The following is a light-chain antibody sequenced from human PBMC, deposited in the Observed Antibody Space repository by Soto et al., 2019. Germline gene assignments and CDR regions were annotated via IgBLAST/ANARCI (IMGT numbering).Light chain of an antibody. V-gene: IGLV2-14*01. CDR2: EVS. CDR1: SSDVGGYNY. Sequence: QSALTQRASVSGSPGQSITISCTGTSSDVGGYNYVSWYQQHPGKAPKLMIYEVSNRPSGVSNRFSGSKSGNTASLTISGLQAEDEAEYYCSSYTNINTRACVFGTGTKVTVL. CDR3: SSYTNINTRACV. J-gene: IGLJ1*01.